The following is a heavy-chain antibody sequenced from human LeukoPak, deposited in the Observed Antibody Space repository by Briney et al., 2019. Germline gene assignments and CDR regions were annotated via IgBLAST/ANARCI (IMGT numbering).Heavy chain of an antibody. V-gene: IGHV3-48*03. Sequence: GGSLRLSCAAAGFTFNNYEMNWLRQAPGKGLEWVSYIPSWGGTIYYADSVKRRFTMSRDNAKNSVYLQMNSLRAEDTAVYYCARDDYGATFDAFDIWGQGTMVTVSS. J-gene: IGHJ3*02. CDR3: ARDDYGATFDAFDI. CDR2: IPSWGGTI. CDR1: GFTFNNYE. D-gene: IGHD4-17*01.